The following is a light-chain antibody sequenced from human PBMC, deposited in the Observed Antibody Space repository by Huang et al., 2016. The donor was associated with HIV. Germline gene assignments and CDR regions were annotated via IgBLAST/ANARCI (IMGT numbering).Light chain of an antibody. V-gene: IGKV1-NL1*01. CDR1: QGISNS. CDR2: STS. Sequence: IPMTQSPSSLSASVGDRVTITCRASQGISNSLAWYQQKPGKAPKLLLYSTSRLESGVPSRFIGSGSGTVYTLTISRLQPEDFAVYHCQQYYSSPPTFGQGTKVEIK. CDR3: QQYYSSPPT. J-gene: IGKJ1*01.